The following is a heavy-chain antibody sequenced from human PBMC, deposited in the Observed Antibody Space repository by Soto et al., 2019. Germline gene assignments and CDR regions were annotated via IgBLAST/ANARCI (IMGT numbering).Heavy chain of an antibody. CDR2: ISGSGGST. CDR3: AKVPKGIAVAGTSVWFDP. Sequence: GGSLRLSCAASGFTFSSYAMSWVRQAPGKGLEWVSAISGSGGSTYYADSVKGRFTISRDNSKSTLYLQMNSLRAEDTAVYYCAKVPKGIAVAGTSVWFDPWGQGTLVTVSS. J-gene: IGHJ5*02. CDR1: GFTFSSYA. D-gene: IGHD6-19*01. V-gene: IGHV3-23*01.